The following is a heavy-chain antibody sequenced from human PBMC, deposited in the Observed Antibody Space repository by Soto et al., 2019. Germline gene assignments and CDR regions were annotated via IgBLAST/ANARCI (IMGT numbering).Heavy chain of an antibody. CDR1: GGSISSGGYY. Sequence: PSETLSLTCTVSGGSISSGGYYWSWIRQHPGKGLEWIGYIYYSGSTYYNPSLKSRVTISVDTSKNQFSLKLSSVTAADTAVYYCARPRDIAVTRPFDYWGQGTLVTVSS. D-gene: IGHD6-19*01. J-gene: IGHJ4*02. CDR3: ARPRDIAVTRPFDY. CDR2: IYYSGST. V-gene: IGHV4-31*03.